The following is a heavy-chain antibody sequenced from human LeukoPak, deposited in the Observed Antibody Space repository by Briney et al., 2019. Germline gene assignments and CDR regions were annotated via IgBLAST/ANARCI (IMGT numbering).Heavy chain of an antibody. CDR2: ISYDGNNK. CDR3: AKDRHSGLNTIDY. J-gene: IGHJ4*02. D-gene: IGHD1-1*01. CDR1: GFTFSNYA. V-gene: IGHV3-30-3*01. Sequence: PGGSLRLSCAASGFTFSNYAMHWVRQAPGKGLEWVALISYDGNNKYCADSVKGRFTISRDNSKNTLYLQMNSLRAEDTAVYYCAKDRHSGLNTIDYWGQGTLVTVSS.